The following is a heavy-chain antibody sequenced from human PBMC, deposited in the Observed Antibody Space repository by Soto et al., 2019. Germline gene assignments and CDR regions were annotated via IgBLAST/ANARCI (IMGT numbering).Heavy chain of an antibody. CDR2: IYYSGST. Sequence: SETLSLTCTVSGGSISSYYWSWIRQPPGKGLEWIGYIYYSGSTNYNPSLKSRVTISVDTSKNQFSLKLSSVTAADTAVYYCARKPRMTTVTTGSFDYWGQGTLVTVSS. CDR1: GGSISSYY. J-gene: IGHJ4*02. CDR3: ARKPRMTTVTTGSFDY. D-gene: IGHD4-4*01. V-gene: IGHV4-59*01.